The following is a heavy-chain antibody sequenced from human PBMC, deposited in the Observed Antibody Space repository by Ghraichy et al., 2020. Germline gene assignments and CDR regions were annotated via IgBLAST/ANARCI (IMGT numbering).Heavy chain of an antibody. CDR2: IYYSGST. CDR3: ARDRRGNSGFDY. D-gene: IGHD4-23*01. J-gene: IGHJ4*02. V-gene: IGHV4-61*01. CDR1: GGSVSSGSYY. Sequence: SETLSLTCTVSGGSVSSGSYYWSWIRQPPGKGLEWIGFIYYSGSTNYNPSLKSRVTISVDTSKNQFSLKLSSVTAADTAVYYCARDRRGNSGFDYWGQGTLVTVSS.